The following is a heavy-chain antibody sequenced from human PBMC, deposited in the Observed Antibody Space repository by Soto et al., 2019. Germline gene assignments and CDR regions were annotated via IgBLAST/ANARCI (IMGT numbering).Heavy chain of an antibody. CDR3: ARGANFYYDIFYFDY. CDR2: ISAYKGNT. CDR1: GYTLTSYG. D-gene: IGHD3-9*01. V-gene: IGHV1-18*01. J-gene: IGHJ4*02. Sequence: QVQLVQSGAEVKKPGASVKVSCKASGYTLTSYGISWVRQAPGQGLEWMGWISAYKGNTNYAQKLQGRVTMTIDTSKSPAYMALRSLRSDDTAVYYCARGANFYYDIFYFDYWGQGTLVTVYS.